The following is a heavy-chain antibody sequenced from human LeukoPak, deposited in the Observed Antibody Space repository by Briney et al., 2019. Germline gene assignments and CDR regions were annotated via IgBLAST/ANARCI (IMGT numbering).Heavy chain of an antibody. J-gene: IGHJ4*02. CDR2: INHSGNT. D-gene: IGHD6-19*01. Sequence: SETLSLTCAVYGGSFSGHYWSWIRQPPGKGLEWIGEINHSGNTNYSPSLKSRVTLAVDTSKNQFSLKLISVTAADTAVFYCARARGAVTVDYWGQGTLVTVSS. CDR3: ARARGAVTVDY. CDR1: GGSFSGHY. V-gene: IGHV4-34*01.